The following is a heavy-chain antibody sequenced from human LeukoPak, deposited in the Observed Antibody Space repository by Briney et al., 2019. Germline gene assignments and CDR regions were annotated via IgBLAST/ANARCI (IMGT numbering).Heavy chain of an antibody. J-gene: IGHJ4*02. CDR2: IYYSGST. D-gene: IGHD2-2*01. V-gene: IGHV4-30-4*01. CDR1: GGSISSGDYY. CDR3: ARDTHCSSTSCPPDY. Sequence: SQTLSLTCTVSGGSISSGDYYWSWLRQPPGTGLEWIGYIYYSGSTYYNPSLKSRVTISVDTSKNQFSLKLSSVTAADTAVYYCARDTHCSSTSCPPDYWGQGTLVTVSS.